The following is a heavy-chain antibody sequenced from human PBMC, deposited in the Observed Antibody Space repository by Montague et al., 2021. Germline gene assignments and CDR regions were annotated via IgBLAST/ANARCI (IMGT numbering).Heavy chain of an antibody. CDR1: GFSGNNMF. CDR2: IQSGGYT. D-gene: IGHD2-15*01. Sequence: SLRLSCAASGFSGNNMFMTWVRQAPGKGLEWVSTIQSGGYTDYADSVKGRFTITRDNAENFLHLQMNNLRAEDTAVYYCARALVVSASRHYYGLDVWGQGTTVTVSS. J-gene: IGHJ6*02. V-gene: IGHV3-66*01. CDR3: ARALVVSASRHYYGLDV.